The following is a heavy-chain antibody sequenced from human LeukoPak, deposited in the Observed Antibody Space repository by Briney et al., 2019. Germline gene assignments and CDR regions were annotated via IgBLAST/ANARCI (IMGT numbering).Heavy chain of an antibody. CDR3: ARDLAYCSTTTCPDV. CDR1: GGSISSSSYY. CDR2: IYYSGIT. D-gene: IGHD2-2*01. Sequence: PSETLSLTCTVSGGSISSSSYYWSWLRQPPGKGLEWIGYIYYSGITNYNPSLKSRVTISVDTSKNQFSLKLSSVTAADTAVYYCARDLAYCSTTTCPDVWGQGTTVTVSS. V-gene: IGHV4-61*01. J-gene: IGHJ6*02.